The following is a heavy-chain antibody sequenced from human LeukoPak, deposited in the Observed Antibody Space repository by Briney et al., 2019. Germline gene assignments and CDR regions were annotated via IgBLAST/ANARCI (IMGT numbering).Heavy chain of an antibody. CDR1: GFTFSSYA. CDR2: ISYDGSNK. J-gene: IGHJ3*02. CDR3: ARVMYSSSWYGDAFDI. Sequence: PGGSLRLSCAASGFTFSSYAMHWVRQAPGKGLEWVAVISYDGSNKYYADSVKGRFTISRDNAKNSLYLQMNSLRAEDTAVYYCARVMYSSSWYGDAFDIWGQGTMVTVSS. V-gene: IGHV3-30-3*01. D-gene: IGHD6-13*01.